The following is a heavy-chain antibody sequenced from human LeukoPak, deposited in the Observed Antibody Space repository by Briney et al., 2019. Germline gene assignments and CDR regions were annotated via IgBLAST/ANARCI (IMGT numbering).Heavy chain of an antibody. D-gene: IGHD3-10*01. CDR2: ISYSGST. J-gene: IGHJ6*02. CDR1: GDSFSSYY. V-gene: IGHV4-59*01. Sequence: PSETLSLTCTVSGDSFSSYYWSWIRQPPGRGLEWIGYISYSGSTDYNPSLKSRVSISVDTSKNQFSLKLSSVTAADTAAYYCARGAVYYTMDVWGRGTTVTVSS. CDR3: ARGAVYYTMDV.